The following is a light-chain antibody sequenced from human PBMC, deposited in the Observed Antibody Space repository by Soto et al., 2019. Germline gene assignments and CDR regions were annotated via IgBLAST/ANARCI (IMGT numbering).Light chain of an antibody. CDR3: QQYNNWPPT. CDR1: QNVSSN. CDR2: GAS. J-gene: IGKJ4*01. Sequence: EIVMTQSPATLSVSPGERATLSCRASQNVSSNLAWYQQKPGQAPRLLIYGASTRATGIPARFSGSGSGTEITLTISSLQSEDFAVYYCQQYNNWPPTFGGGTKVDIK. V-gene: IGKV3-15*01.